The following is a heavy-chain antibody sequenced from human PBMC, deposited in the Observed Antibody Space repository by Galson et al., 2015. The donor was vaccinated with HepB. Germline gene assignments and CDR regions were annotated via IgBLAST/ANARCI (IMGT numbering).Heavy chain of an antibody. CDR3: ARDSGELTP. D-gene: IGHD1-26*01. V-gene: IGHV3-7*01. CDR2: IKQHGSEK. Sequence: NIKQHGSEKYYVDSVKGRFTISRDNAKNSLYLQMNSVRAEDTALYYCARDSGELTPWGQGTLVTVSS. J-gene: IGHJ5*02.